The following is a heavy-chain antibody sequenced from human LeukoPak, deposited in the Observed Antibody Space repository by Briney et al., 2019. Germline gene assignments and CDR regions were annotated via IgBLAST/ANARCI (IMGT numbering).Heavy chain of an antibody. CDR1: GGSISSYY. CDR3: ARAYYYDSSGYYLDAFDI. Sequence: SETLSLTCTVSGGSISSYYWSWIRQPPGKGLEWIGYIYYSGSTNYNPSLKSRVTISVDTSKNQFSLKLSSVTAADTAVYYCARAYYYDSSGYYLDAFDIWGQGTMVTVSS. D-gene: IGHD3-22*01. CDR2: IYYSGST. J-gene: IGHJ3*02. V-gene: IGHV4-59*01.